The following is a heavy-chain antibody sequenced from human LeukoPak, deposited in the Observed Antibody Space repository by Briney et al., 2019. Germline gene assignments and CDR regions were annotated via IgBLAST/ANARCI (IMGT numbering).Heavy chain of an antibody. Sequence: SETLSLTCTVSGASISSYYWSWIRQPPGKGLEWIGYISYSGSTNYNPSLKSRVTISVDTSKNQFSLKLSSVTAADTAVYYCARSGGRDVNNFDYWGQGTLVTVSS. CDR3: ARSGGRDVNNFDY. D-gene: IGHD5-24*01. CDR1: GASISSYY. CDR2: ISYSGST. J-gene: IGHJ4*02. V-gene: IGHV4-59*01.